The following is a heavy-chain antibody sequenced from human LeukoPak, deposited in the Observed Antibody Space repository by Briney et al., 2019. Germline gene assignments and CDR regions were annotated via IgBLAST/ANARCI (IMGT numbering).Heavy chain of an antibody. D-gene: IGHD6-6*01. CDR3: ARVGRVSIYPSYMDV. V-gene: IGHV3-30*04. J-gene: IGHJ6*03. Sequence: AGTSLRLSCEASGFTFSTFPMHWVRQTPDKRLEWVAVISHDGRDTYYADSVKGRFTISRDNSKNTLYLQMNSLSPEDTAVVYCARVGRVSIYPSYMDVWGKGITVIVSS. CDR2: ISHDGRDT. CDR1: GFTFSTFP.